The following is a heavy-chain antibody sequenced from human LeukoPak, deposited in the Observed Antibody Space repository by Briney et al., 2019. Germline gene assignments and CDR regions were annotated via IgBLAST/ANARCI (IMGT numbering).Heavy chain of an antibody. J-gene: IGHJ3*02. Sequence: PGGSLRLSCAASGFTFSSYAMNWVRQAPGKGLEWVSAICGSGGSTDYADSVKGRFTISRDNSKNTLYLQMNSLRAEDTAVYYCARSSLIRGVTLDAFDIWGQGTMVTVSS. V-gene: IGHV3-23*01. CDR3: ARSSLIRGVTLDAFDI. CDR2: ICGSGGST. CDR1: GFTFSSYA. D-gene: IGHD3-10*01.